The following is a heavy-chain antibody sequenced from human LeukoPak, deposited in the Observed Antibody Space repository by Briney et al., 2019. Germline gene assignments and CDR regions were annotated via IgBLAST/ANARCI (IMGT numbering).Heavy chain of an antibody. Sequence: SGPTLVNPTQTLTLTCTFSGFSLSTGGMGVGWIRQPPGKALEWLAFIFWDDNEHYGPSLKNRLTITKDTSKNQVILTMTNMDPVDTATYYCSHRHNLGVTGPVVTFDSWGQGTLVTVSS. CDR1: GFSLSTGGMG. CDR3: SHRHNLGVTGPVVTFDS. D-gene: IGHD2-21*02. V-gene: IGHV2-5*05. CDR2: IFWDDNE. J-gene: IGHJ5*01.